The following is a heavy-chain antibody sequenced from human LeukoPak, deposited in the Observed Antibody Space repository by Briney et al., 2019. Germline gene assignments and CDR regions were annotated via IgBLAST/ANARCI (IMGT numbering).Heavy chain of an antibody. D-gene: IGHD3-3*01. CDR1: GYSFTSYE. CDR2: MNPNNGDT. V-gene: IGHV1-8*01. CDR3: ARRLAPYYDFWSGAGAFDI. Sequence: ASVTVSCKASGYSFTSYEINWVRQATGQGLELMGRMNPNNGDTDFAQRFQGRVTMTRNTSISTAYMELSSLRSEDTAVYFCARRLAPYYDFWSGAGAFDIWGQGTMVTVSS. J-gene: IGHJ3*02.